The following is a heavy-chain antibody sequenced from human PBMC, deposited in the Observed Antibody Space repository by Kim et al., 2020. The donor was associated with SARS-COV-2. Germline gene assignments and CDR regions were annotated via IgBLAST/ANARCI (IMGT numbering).Heavy chain of an antibody. D-gene: IGHD2-21*02. CDR3: AKSSPYGGDSHYYFDY. V-gene: IGHV3-23*01. Sequence: DSVKGRFTIARDKSKNALYLQMNSLRVDDSAVYYCAKSSPYGGDSHYYFDYWGQGTLVTVSS. J-gene: IGHJ4*02.